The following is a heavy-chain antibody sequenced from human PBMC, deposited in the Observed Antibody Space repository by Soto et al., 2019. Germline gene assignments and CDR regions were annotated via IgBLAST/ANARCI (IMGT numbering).Heavy chain of an antibody. CDR1: GFTFSGYY. J-gene: IGHJ4*02. CDR3: ARDLGYYDSSGYFDY. D-gene: IGHD3-22*01. CDR2: ISSSDTI. V-gene: IGHV3-11*01. Sequence: PGGSLSLSCAASGFTFSGYYMSWIRQAPGRGLEWVSYISSSDTIYYADSVKGRFTISRDNAKNSLYLQMNSLRAEDTAMYYCARDLGYYDSSGYFDYWGQGTLVTVSS.